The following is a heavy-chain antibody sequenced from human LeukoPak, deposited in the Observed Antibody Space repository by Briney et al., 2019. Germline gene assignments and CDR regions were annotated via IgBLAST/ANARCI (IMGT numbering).Heavy chain of an antibody. V-gene: IGHV4-4*07. CDR1: GGPISSYY. CDR3: ARDLPYPMDAFDI. CDR2: IYPSGNT. Sequence: SETLSLTCTVSGGPISSYYWSWIRQPAGKGLEWIGRIYPSGNTNYNPSLKSRVTMSLDTSKNQFSLRLSSVTAADTAVFYCARDLPYPMDAFDIWGQGTMVTVSS. J-gene: IGHJ3*02.